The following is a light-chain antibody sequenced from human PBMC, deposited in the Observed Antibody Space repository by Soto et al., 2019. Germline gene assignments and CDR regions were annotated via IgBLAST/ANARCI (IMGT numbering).Light chain of an antibody. CDR3: QHYGSSPPMYT. Sequence: EAVLTQSPGTLSLSPGERATLSCRASQSVSSSYLAWYQQAPGQAPRLLIYGSSNRATGIPDRFSGSGSGTDFTLTISRLEPEDFAVYYCQHYGSSPPMYTFGQGTKLEIK. V-gene: IGKV3-20*01. CDR1: QSVSSSY. J-gene: IGKJ2*01. CDR2: GSS.